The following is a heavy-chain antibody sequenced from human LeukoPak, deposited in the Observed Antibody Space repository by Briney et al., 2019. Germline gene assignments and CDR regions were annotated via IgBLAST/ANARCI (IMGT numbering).Heavy chain of an antibody. Sequence: PGGSLRLSCVASGFTVNRNTMNWVRQAPGKGLEWVSASYSTGNTYYADSVKGRFTMFRDNSENTVYLEMSSLRAEDSAMYYCVRGEKDYYYGLDVWGQGTTVT. CDR3: VRGEKDYYYGLDV. D-gene: IGHD1-26*01. CDR2: SYSTGNT. CDR1: GFTVNRNT. J-gene: IGHJ6*02. V-gene: IGHV3-53*01.